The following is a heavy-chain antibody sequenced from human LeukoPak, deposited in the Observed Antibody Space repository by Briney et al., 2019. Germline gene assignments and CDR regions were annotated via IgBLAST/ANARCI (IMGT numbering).Heavy chain of an antibody. CDR2: IHHTGNT. J-gene: IGHJ4*02. D-gene: IGHD3-10*02. Sequence: SETLSLTCAVYDGSFSDFNWSWIRQSPGKGLEWIGEIHHTGNTNYSPSFKSRVTLSVDTSKNQLSLNLKSVTAADTAVYYCVRNGYDRGGYYFWSGSRGQGTQVTVSS. V-gene: IGHV4-34*01. CDR1: DGSFSDFN. CDR3: VRNGYDRGGYYFWSGS.